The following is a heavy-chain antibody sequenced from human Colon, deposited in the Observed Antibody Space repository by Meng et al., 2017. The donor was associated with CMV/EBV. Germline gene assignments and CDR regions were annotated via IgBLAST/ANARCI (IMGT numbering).Heavy chain of an antibody. V-gene: IGHV4-59*01. CDR1: GGSISGYY. CDR3: VRDKSNRLDF. J-gene: IGHJ4*02. D-gene: IGHD1-14*01. CDR2: IYYKGGNGGT. Sequence: QAQLQGSGQGLLKPSETLSLTCIVSGGSISGYYWNWIRQSPGKGLEWIGYIYYKGGNGGTYYNPSLKSRVTMSVDTSKNQFSLKMTSVTAADTAVYYCVRDKSNRLDFWGQGTLVTVSS.